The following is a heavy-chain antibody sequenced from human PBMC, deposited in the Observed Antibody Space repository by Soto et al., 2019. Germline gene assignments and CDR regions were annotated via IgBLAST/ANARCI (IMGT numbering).Heavy chain of an antibody. V-gene: IGHV1-69*12. CDR1: GGTFSSYV. CDR2: IIPFFGTA. Sequence: QVQLVQSGAEVKKPGSSVKVSCKASGGTFSSYVISWVRQAPGQGLEWMGGIIPFFGTANYAQKFQGRVTITADESTSTAYMELSSLRSEYTAMYYCARGRSRDSYDSGSIFDYWGQGPLVTVSS. J-gene: IGHJ4*02. CDR3: ARGRSRDSYDSGSIFDY. D-gene: IGHD3-10*01.